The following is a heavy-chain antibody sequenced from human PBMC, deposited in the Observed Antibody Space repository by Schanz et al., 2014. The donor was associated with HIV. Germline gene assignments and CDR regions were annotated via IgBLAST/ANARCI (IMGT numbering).Heavy chain of an antibody. J-gene: IGHJ4*01. D-gene: IGHD4-17*01. Sequence: QVQLVESGGGVVQPGRSLRLSCAASGFTFSSYAMHRGRTTHRKRNDVVAVSSHDGSVKFYGDSVKGRFTISRDNSKNTLYLQMNSLRVEDTAVYYCAKNGDYAFYYFDYSRPGTLVTVSS. CDR1: GFTFSSYA. V-gene: IGHV3-30*01. CDR3: AKNGDYAFYYFDY. CDR2: SSHDGSVK.